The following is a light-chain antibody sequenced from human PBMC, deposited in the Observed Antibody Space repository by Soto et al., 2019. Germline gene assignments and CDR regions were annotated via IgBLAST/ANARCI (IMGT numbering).Light chain of an antibody. J-gene: IGKJ4*01. Sequence: EIVLTQSPVTLSLSPGERATLSCRASQSINNYLAWYQQKPGQPPRLLIYDASNRATAIPVRFSSSGSGTYFTLTNSSLEPEDSAVYYCQFRGIWPPGATFGGGTKVEIK. CDR1: QSINNY. V-gene: IGKV3-11*01. CDR3: QFRGIWPPGAT. CDR2: DAS.